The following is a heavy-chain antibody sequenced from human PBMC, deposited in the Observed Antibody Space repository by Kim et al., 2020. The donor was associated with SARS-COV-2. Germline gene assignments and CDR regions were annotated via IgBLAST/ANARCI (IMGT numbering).Heavy chain of an antibody. D-gene: IGHD1-26*01. CDR2: ISDSGDST. CDR3: AKREGNTGSGYMDV. V-gene: IGHV3-23*01. CDR1: GFSFSSYC. J-gene: IGHJ6*02. Sequence: GGSLRLSCAASGFSFSSYCMNWVRQAPGKGLEWVSAISDSGDSTFDADSVKGRFTISRDNSKNMLYLQMNSLRVEDTAIYYCAKREGNTGSGYMDVWGQGTTVTV.